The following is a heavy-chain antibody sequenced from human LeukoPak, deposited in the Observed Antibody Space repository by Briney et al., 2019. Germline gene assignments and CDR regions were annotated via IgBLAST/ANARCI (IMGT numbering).Heavy chain of an antibody. J-gene: IGHJ5*02. CDR1: GFSVSSNY. V-gene: IGHV3-53*01. D-gene: IGHD2-15*01. Sequence: PGGSLRLSCAASGFSVSSNYMSWVRQAPGKGLEWVSVIYGGASTHYADSVKGRFTISRDNSKNTLYLQMNSLRAEDTAVYYCARQVVGATNWFDPWGPGTLVTVSS. CDR3: ARQVVGATNWFDP. CDR2: IYGGAST.